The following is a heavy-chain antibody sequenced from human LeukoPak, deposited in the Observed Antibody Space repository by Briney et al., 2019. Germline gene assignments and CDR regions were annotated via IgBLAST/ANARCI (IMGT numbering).Heavy chain of an antibody. J-gene: IGHJ3*02. CDR2: INPSGGST. CDR1: GYTFTSYY. D-gene: IGHD3-10*01. Sequence: ASVTVSFKASGYTFTSYYMHWVGQAPGQGLEWMGIINPSGGSTSYAQKFQGRVTMTRDTSTSTVYMELSSLRSEDTAVYYCARTITMVHRSGAFDIWGQGTMVTVSS. CDR3: ARTITMVHRSGAFDI. V-gene: IGHV1-46*01.